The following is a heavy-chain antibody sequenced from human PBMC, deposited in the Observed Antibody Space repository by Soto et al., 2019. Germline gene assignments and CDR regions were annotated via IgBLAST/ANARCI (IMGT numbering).Heavy chain of an antibody. CDR1: GGTFSSYA. CDR3: ARGAYRYYDSSGYYPYFDY. Sequence: ASVKVSCKASGGTFSSYAISWVRQSPGQGLEWMGGIIPNSGGTNYAQKFQGRVTMTRDTSISTAYMELSRLRSDDTAVYYCARGAYRYYDSSGYYPYFDYWGQGTLVTVS. CDR2: IIPNSGGT. D-gene: IGHD3-22*01. J-gene: IGHJ4*02. V-gene: IGHV1-2*02.